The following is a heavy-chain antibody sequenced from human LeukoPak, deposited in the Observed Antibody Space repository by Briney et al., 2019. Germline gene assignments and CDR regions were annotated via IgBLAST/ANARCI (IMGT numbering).Heavy chain of an antibody. Sequence: SETLSLTCNVSDGSITTSSFYWGWVRQTPGKGLEWIGTFYYTGDTFYNRSLKSRVTITVDTSKDQFFLALSSVTAADTAVYYCVRAVGSVAGPGDWFDPWGPGILVTVSS. CDR2: FYYTGDT. V-gene: IGHV4-39*01. CDR1: DGSITTSSFY. CDR3: VRAVGSVAGPGDWFDP. J-gene: IGHJ5*02. D-gene: IGHD6-19*01.